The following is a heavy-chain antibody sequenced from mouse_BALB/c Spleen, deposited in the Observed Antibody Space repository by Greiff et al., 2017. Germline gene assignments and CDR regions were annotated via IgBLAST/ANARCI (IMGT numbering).Heavy chain of an antibody. J-gene: IGHJ2*01. D-gene: IGHD3-2*01. CDR2: IYPGDGDT. Sequence: QVQLQQSGAELVRPGSSVKISCKASGYAFSSYWMNWVKQRPGQGLEWIGQIYPGDGDTNYNGKFKGKATLTADKSSSTAYMQLSSLTSEDSAVYFCARRRQLGPFDYWGQGTTLTVSS. CDR3: ARRRQLGPFDY. V-gene: IGHV1-80*01. CDR1: GYAFSSYW.